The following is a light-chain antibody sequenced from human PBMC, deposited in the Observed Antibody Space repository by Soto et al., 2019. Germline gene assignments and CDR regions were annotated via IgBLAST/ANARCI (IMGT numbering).Light chain of an antibody. CDR3: LCYITYPWT. CDR1: QSISNY. J-gene: IGKJ1*01. CDR2: AAS. V-gene: IGKV1-39*01. Sequence: DIPMTQSPSSLSASVGDRVTITCRASQSISNYLNWYQQKPGKAPNLLIYAASSLQSGVPARFSGSGSGTDFTLTISSLQPEDFATYYCLCYITYPWTFGQGTKVEIK.